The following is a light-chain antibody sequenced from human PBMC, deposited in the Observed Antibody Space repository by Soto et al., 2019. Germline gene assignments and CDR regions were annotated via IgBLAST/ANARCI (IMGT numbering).Light chain of an antibody. CDR2: DTA. CDR3: LLTYTGALVV. J-gene: IGLJ7*01. V-gene: IGLV7-46*01. CDR1: TGAVTSGNF. Sequence: QAVVTQEPSLTVSPGGTVTLTCGSSTGAVTSGNFPYWFQQKPGQAPRTLIYDTAIKHSWTPARFSGSLIGGKAALTLSGAQPDDEAAYYCLLTYTGALVVFGGGTQLTVL.